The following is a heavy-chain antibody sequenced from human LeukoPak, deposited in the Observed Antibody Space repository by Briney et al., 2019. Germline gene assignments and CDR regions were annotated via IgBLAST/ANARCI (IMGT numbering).Heavy chain of an antibody. Sequence: ASVKVSCKASGHTFTGYYMHWVRQAPGQGLEWMGWINPNSGGTNYAQKFQGRVTMTRDTSISTAYMELSRLRSDDTAVYYCARVPSPTAMGFLFDYWGQGTLVTVSS. CDR3: ARVPSPTAMGFLFDY. CDR1: GHTFTGYY. J-gene: IGHJ4*02. CDR2: INPNSGGT. V-gene: IGHV1-2*02. D-gene: IGHD5-18*01.